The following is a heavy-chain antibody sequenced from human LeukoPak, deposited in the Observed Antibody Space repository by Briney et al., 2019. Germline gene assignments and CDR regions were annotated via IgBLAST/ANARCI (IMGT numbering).Heavy chain of an antibody. D-gene: IGHD2-2*01. V-gene: IGHV1-18*01. CDR1: GYTFTNYA. J-gene: IGHJ4*02. CDR2: ISAYNTNT. Sequence: GASVKVSCKASGYTFTNYAISWVRQAPGQGLEWMGWISAYNTNTNYAQNLQGRVTMTTDTSTSTAYMELRSLSSDDTAVYYCARVVVGESVVPIAGYFDYWGQGTLVIVSS. CDR3: ARVVVGESVVPIAGYFDY.